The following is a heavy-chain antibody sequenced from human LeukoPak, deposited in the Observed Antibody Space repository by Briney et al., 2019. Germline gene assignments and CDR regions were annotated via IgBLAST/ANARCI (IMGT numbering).Heavy chain of an antibody. CDR1: GFTVSSNY. D-gene: IGHD6-13*01. CDR3: ARVSSWYRSFDY. V-gene: IGHV3-53*01. J-gene: IGHJ4*02. CDR2: IYSGGST. Sequence: GGSLRLSCAASGFTVSSNYMSWVRQAPGKGLEWVSVIYSGGSTYYADSVKGRFTISRDNSKNTLYLQMNSLRAEDTAVYYCARVSSWYRSFDYWGQGTLVTVSS.